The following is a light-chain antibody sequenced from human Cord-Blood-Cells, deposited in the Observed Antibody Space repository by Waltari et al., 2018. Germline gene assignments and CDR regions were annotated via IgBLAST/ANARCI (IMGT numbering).Light chain of an antibody. J-gene: IGKJ2*03. CDR1: QSVSSSY. CDR3: QQYGSSPVS. Sequence: EIVLTQSPGTLSLSPGERATLSCRASQSVSSSYLAWYQQKPGQAPRLLIYGASSRATGIPDRFSGSVSGTDFTLTISRREPEDFAVYYCQQYGSSPVSFGQGTKLEIK. V-gene: IGKV3-20*01. CDR2: GAS.